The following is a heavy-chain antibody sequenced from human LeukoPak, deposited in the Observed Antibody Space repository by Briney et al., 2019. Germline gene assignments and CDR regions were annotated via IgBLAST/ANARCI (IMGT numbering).Heavy chain of an antibody. CDR1: GGSFSGYY. CDR3: ARDPALDSSGY. CDR2: INHSGST. J-gene: IGHJ4*02. Sequence: SETLSLTCAVYGGSFSGYYWSWIRQPPGKGLEWIGEINHSGSTNYNPSLKSRVTISVDTSKNQFSLKLSSVTAADTAVYYCARDPALDSSGYWGQGTLVTVSS. D-gene: IGHD3-22*01. V-gene: IGHV4-34*01.